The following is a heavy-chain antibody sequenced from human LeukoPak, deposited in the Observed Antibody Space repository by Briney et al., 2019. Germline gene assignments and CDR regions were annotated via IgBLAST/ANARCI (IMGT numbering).Heavy chain of an antibody. D-gene: IGHD1-1*01. J-gene: IGHJ4*02. CDR1: KYTFTDYY. CDR2: INPNSGGT. Sequence: ASVKVSCRASKYTFTDYYMHWVRQAPGQGLEWMGWINPNSGGTNYAQKFQGRVAMTRDTSISTAYMELSSLRSDDTAIYYCARLMAPVGKRSTPFNYWGQGTLVTVSS. CDR3: ARLMAPVGKRSTPFNY. V-gene: IGHV1-2*02.